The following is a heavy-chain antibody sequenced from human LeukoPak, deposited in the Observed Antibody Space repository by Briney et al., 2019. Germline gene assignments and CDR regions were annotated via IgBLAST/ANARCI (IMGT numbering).Heavy chain of an antibody. CDR1: GFTFSSYG. D-gene: IGHD6-13*01. CDR3: ARDKGSSWQLMDDY. V-gene: IGHV3-33*01. J-gene: IGHJ4*02. CDR2: IWYDGSNK. Sequence: GGSLRLSCAASGFTFSSYGMHWVRQAPGKGLEWVAVIWYDGSNKYYADSVKGRLTISRDNYKNTLYLQMNSLRDEDTAVYYCARDKGSSWQLMDDYWGQGTLVTVSS.